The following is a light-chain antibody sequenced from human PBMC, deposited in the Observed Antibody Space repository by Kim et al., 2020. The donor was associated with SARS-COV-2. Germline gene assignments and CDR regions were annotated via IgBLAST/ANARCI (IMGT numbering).Light chain of an antibody. CDR1: KLGDKY. CDR2: QAN. Sequence: PGQTASITCSGYKLGDKYVSWYQQKPGQSPVVVIYQANQRPSGIPERFSGSNSGNTATLTISGTQAMDEADYYGQAWDSSTHNYVFGAGTKVTVL. V-gene: IGLV3-1*01. CDR3: QAWDSSTHNYV. J-gene: IGLJ1*01.